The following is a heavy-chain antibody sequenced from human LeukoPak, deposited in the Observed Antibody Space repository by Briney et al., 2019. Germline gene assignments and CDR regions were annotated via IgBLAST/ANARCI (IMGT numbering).Heavy chain of an antibody. CDR3: AKDPSVSHYYYYYYMDV. CDR2: ISSSGSTI. J-gene: IGHJ6*03. V-gene: IGHV3-11*04. CDR1: GFTFSDYY. Sequence: GGSLRLSCAASGFTFSDYYMSWIRQAPGKGLEWVSYISSSGSTIYYADSVKGRFTISRDNAKNSLYLQMNSLTAEDTAVYYCAKDPSVSHYYYYYYMDVWGEGTTVTISS. D-gene: IGHD4-17*01.